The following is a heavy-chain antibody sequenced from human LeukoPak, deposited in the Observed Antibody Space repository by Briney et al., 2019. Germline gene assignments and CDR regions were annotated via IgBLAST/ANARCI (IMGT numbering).Heavy chain of an antibody. D-gene: IGHD3-10*01. CDR3: ARGWRFRESLDAFDI. Sequence: ASVKVSCKASGYTFTSYDINWVRQATGQGLEWMGWMNPNSGNTGYAQKFRGRVTMTRNTSISTAYMELSSLRSEDMAVYYCARGWRFRESLDAFDIWGQGTMVTVSS. V-gene: IGHV1-8*01. CDR1: GYTFTSYD. J-gene: IGHJ3*02. CDR2: MNPNSGNT.